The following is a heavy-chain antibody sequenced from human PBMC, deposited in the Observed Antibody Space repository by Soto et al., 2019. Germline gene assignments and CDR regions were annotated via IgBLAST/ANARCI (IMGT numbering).Heavy chain of an antibody. J-gene: IGHJ6*02. CDR3: SRADCSGGTCRLSYYYGMDV. Sequence: GASVKVSCKASGYTFTGYYMHWVRQAPGQGLEWMGWISAYNGNTNYAQQFQGRVTMTTDTSTNTAYMELRSLRSDDSAVYYCSRADCSGGTCRLSYYYGMDVWGQGTTVTVSS. CDR2: ISAYNGNT. D-gene: IGHD2-15*01. V-gene: IGHV1-18*04. CDR1: GYTFTGYY.